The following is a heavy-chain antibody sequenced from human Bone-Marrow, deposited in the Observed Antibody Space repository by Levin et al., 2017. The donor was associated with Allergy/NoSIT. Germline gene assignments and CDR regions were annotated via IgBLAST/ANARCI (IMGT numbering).Heavy chain of an antibody. D-gene: IGHD4-17*01. Sequence: RTSETLSLTCTVSGGSMNSYHWSWVRQPPGKGLEWIGSVSHSGTTRYNNPSLTSRVTISVDTSNNQFSLRLNSVTPADTALYYCARDGLGYSHYGYMDVWGKGTTVTVSS. CDR1: GGSMNSYH. CDR3: ARDGLGYSHYGYMDV. CDR2: VSHSGTT. V-gene: IGHV4-59*01. J-gene: IGHJ6*03.